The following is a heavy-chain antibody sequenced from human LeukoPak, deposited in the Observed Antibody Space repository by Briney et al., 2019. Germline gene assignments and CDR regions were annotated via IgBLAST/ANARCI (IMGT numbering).Heavy chain of an antibody. J-gene: IGHJ4*02. V-gene: IGHV3-33*01. CDR3: ARDNALAVAGKYHHFDY. CDR2: IWYDGSNK. Sequence: GGSLSLSCAASEFTFSNYGMHWVRQAPGKGLEWVAVIWYDGSNKYYADSVKGRFTISRDNSKNTLYLQMNSLRAEDTAVYICARDNALAVAGKYHHFDYWGPGSLVTVSS. CDR1: EFTFSNYG. D-gene: IGHD6-19*01.